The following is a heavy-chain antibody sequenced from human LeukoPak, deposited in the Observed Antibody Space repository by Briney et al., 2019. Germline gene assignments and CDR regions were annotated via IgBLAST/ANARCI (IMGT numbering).Heavy chain of an antibody. CDR3: ARVSPSSSSKPDY. D-gene: IGHD6-6*01. CDR1: GYTFSNYD. V-gene: IGHV1-8*03. Sequence: ASVKVSCKASGYTFSNYDINWVRQAPGQGLEWMGYMNPNTGNRDYGQKFQGRVTITRNTSISTAYMELSSLRSEDTAVYYCARVSPSSSSKPDYWGQGTLVTVSS. J-gene: IGHJ4*02. CDR2: MNPNTGNR.